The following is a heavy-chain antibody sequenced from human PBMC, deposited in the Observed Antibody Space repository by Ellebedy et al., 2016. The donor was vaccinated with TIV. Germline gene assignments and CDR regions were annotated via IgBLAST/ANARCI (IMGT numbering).Heavy chain of an antibody. J-gene: IGHJ4*02. CDR1: GLTFSSHG. V-gene: IGHV3-23*01. Sequence: GGSLRPSXEPSGLTFSSHGMSWVRQAPGKGLEWVSCISGSGSSTYYADSVKGRFTISRDNSKNTLYLQMNGLRAEDTAIYYCAKDSPYCSGGSCFFDSWGQGSLVTVSS. CDR2: ISGSGSST. CDR3: AKDSPYCSGGSCFFDS. D-gene: IGHD2-15*01.